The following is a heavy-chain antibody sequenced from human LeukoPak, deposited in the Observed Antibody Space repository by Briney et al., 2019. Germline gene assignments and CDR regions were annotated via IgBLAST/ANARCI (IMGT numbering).Heavy chain of an antibody. CDR2: ISWNSGSI. CDR3: ARVGSGSYFLDGFDI. V-gene: IGHV3-9*01. Sequence: PGGSLRLSCAASGFTFDDYAMHWVRQAPGKGLEWVSGISWNSGSIGYADSVKGRFTISRDNPKNTLYLQMNSLRAEDTAVYYCARVGSGSYFLDGFDIWGQGTMVTVSS. J-gene: IGHJ3*02. D-gene: IGHD1-26*01. CDR1: GFTFDDYA.